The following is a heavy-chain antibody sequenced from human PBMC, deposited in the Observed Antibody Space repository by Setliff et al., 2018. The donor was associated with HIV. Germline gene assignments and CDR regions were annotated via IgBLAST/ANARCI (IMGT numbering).Heavy chain of an antibody. CDR3: ARDAGPHYGSGPPLEY. CDR2: IYPSGNI. J-gene: IGHJ4*02. D-gene: IGHD3-10*01. Sequence: LSLTCTVSGGSISRYYWSWIRQPAGKRLEWIGRIYPSGNINYNPSLKSRLTMSIDTSKNQFSLKLSSVTATDTAVYYCARDAGPHYGSGPPLEYWGQGIQVTVSS. CDR1: GGSISRYY. V-gene: IGHV4-4*07.